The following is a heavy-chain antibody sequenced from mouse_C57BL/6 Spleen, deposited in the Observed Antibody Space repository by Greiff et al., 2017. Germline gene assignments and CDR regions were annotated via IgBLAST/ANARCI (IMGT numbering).Heavy chain of an antibody. J-gene: IGHJ2*01. D-gene: IGHD2-3*01. V-gene: IGHV1-26*01. CDR1: GYTFTDYY. Sequence: EVQLQQSGPELVKPGASVKISCKASGYTFTDYYMNWVKQSHGKSLEWIGDINPNNGGTSYNQKFKGKATLTVDKSSSTAYMELRSLTSEDSAVYYCAREKDGKGLKYFDYWGQGTTLTVSS. CDR2: INPNNGGT. CDR3: AREKDGKGLKYFDY.